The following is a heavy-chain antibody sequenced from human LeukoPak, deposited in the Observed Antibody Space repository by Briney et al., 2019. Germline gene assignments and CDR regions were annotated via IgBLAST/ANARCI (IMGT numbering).Heavy chain of an antibody. CDR3: ARDYDSSGYPDCYFDY. V-gene: IGHV3-30-3*01. J-gene: IGHJ4*02. Sequence: GGSLRLSCAASGFTFSSYEMNWVRQAPGKGLEWVAVISYDGSNKYYADSVKGRFTISRDNSKNTLYLQMNSLRAEDTAVYYCARDYDSSGYPDCYFDYWGQGTLVTVSS. CDR1: GFTFSSYE. CDR2: ISYDGSNK. D-gene: IGHD3-22*01.